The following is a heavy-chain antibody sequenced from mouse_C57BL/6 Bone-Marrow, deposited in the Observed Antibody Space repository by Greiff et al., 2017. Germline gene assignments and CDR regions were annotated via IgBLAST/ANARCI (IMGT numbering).Heavy chain of an antibody. D-gene: IGHD1-1*01. CDR2: ISSGGDNI. CDR3: TYYYGSSYWYFDV. J-gene: IGHJ1*03. CDR1: GFTFSSYA. Sequence: EVQLVESGEGLVKPGGSLKLSCAASGFTFSSYAMSWVRQTPEKRLEWVAYISSGGDNIYYADTVKGRFTISRDNARNTLYLQMSSLKSEDTAMYYCTYYYGSSYWYFDVWGTGTTVTVSS. V-gene: IGHV5-9-1*02.